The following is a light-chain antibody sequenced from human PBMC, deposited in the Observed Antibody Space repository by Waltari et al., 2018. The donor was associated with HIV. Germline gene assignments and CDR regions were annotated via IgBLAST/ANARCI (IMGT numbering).Light chain of an antibody. J-gene: IGLJ2*01. CDR1: ALTGYDY. V-gene: IGLV2-14*01. CDR3: TSYISGTTPV. CDR2: EVT. Sequence: QSALTQPPPVSGSPGQSTPIPCALTGYDYVSWYQRPPGKAPKVIIYEVTNRPSGLSNRFSGSKSGNTATLTISGLQPEDEADYFCTSYISGTTPVFGRGTRVTVL.